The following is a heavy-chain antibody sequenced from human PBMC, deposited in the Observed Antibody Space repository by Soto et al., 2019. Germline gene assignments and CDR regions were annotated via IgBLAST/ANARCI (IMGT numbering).Heavy chain of an antibody. Sequence: PSETLSLTCAVYGGSFSGYYWSWIRQPPGKGLEWIGEINHSGSTNYNPSLKSRVTISVDTSKNQFSLKLSSVTAADTAVYYCARGGRRIVVVVAAKHNWFDPWGQGXLVTVSS. CDR1: GGSFSGYY. CDR3: ARGGRRIVVVVAAKHNWFDP. J-gene: IGHJ5*02. CDR2: INHSGST. V-gene: IGHV4-34*01. D-gene: IGHD2-15*01.